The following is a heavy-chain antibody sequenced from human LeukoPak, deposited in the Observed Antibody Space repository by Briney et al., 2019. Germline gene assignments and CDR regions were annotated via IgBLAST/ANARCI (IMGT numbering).Heavy chain of an antibody. V-gene: IGHV4-59*08. Sequence: SETLSLTCTVSGGSISSYYWSWIRQPPGKGLEWIGYIYYSGSTNYNPSLKSRVTISVDTSKNQFSLKLSSVTAADTAEYYCARRGYSYGSKGAVLDYWGQGTLVTVSS. CDR2: IYYSGST. CDR3: ARRGYSYGSKGAVLDY. D-gene: IGHD5-18*01. CDR1: GGSISSYY. J-gene: IGHJ4*02.